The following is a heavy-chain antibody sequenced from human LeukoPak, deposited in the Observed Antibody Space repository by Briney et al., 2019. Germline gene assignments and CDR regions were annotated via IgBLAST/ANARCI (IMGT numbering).Heavy chain of an antibody. V-gene: IGHV3-66*01. CDR3: ARDPYCSGNTCYPAPYYGLDV. Sequence: GGSLRLSCAASGFAVRNNYMSWVRQAPGKGLEWVSVIYSGGSTYYADSVKGRFTISRDNSKNTLYLQMNSLRAEDTAVYYCARDPYCSGNTCYPAPYYGLDVWGQGTTVTVSS. CDR1: GFAVRNNY. D-gene: IGHD2-15*01. CDR2: IYSGGST. J-gene: IGHJ6*02.